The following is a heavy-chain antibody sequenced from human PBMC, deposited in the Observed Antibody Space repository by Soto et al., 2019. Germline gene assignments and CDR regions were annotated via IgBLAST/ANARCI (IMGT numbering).Heavy chain of an antibody. CDR1: GGSVSSGSYY. CDR2: IYYSGRT. J-gene: IGHJ5*02. Sequence: QVQLQESGPGLVKPSETLSLTCTVSGGSVSSGSYYWSWIRQPPGKGLEWIGYIYYSGRTNYNPSLKSRVTLSVDTSKNRFSLKLSSVTAAATAVYYCARRNDYVWGSYIWFDPWGQGSLVTVSS. D-gene: IGHD3-16*01. CDR3: ARRNDYVWGSYIWFDP. V-gene: IGHV4-61*01.